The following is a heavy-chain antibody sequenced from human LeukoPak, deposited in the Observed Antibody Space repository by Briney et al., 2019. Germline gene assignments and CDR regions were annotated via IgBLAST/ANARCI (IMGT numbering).Heavy chain of an antibody. CDR2: IYSGGST. Sequence: GGSLRLSCAAPGFTVSSNYMSWVRKAPGKGLEWVSVIYSGGSTYYADSVKGRFTISRDNSKNTLYLQMNSLRAEDTAVYYCARGTTVVPDYWGQGTLVTVSS. CDR1: GFTVSSNY. CDR3: ARGTTVVPDY. J-gene: IGHJ4*02. D-gene: IGHD4-23*01. V-gene: IGHV3-53*01.